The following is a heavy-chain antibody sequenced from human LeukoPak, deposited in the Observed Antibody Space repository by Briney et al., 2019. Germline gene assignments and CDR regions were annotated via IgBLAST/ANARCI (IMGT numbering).Heavy chain of an antibody. V-gene: IGHV3-23*01. CDR1: GFTFSSYA. J-gene: IGHJ4*02. D-gene: IGHD6-13*01. Sequence: GGSLRLSCAASGFTFSSYAMSWVRQAPGKGLEWVSAISGSGGSTYYADSVKGRFTISRDDAKESLYLQMNSLRAEDTAIYYCARQSSGIAATDKIDYWGQGALVTVSS. CDR2: ISGSGGST. CDR3: ARQSSGIAATDKIDY.